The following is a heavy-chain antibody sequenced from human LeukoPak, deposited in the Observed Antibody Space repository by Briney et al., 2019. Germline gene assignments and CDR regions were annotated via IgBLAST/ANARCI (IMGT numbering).Heavy chain of an antibody. J-gene: IGHJ4*02. D-gene: IGHD7-27*01. Sequence: SGGSLRLSCTASGFTFSDSYMTWIRQASGKGLEWVSYISNSGREINYADSVKGRFTISRDNAMSSLYLQMNSLRVEDTAVYYCGRGHWGLDYWGQGTLVTVSS. CDR3: GRGHWGLDY. V-gene: IGHV3-11*04. CDR2: ISNSGREI. CDR1: GFTFSDSY.